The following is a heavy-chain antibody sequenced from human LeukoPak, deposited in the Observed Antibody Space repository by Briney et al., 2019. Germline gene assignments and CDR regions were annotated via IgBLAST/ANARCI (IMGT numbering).Heavy chain of an antibody. J-gene: IGHJ5*02. CDR3: AKATSPVISRNLFDR. CDR2: ISGSGGST. CDR1: GFTFSSYG. V-gene: IGHV3-23*01. D-gene: IGHD3-3*02. Sequence: PGGSLRLSCAASGFTFSSYGMIWVRQAPGKGLEWVSGISGSGGSTYVADSVKGRFTISRDNSKNTLYVQMNSLRAEDTAVYYCAKATSPVISRNLFDRWGQGTLVTVSS.